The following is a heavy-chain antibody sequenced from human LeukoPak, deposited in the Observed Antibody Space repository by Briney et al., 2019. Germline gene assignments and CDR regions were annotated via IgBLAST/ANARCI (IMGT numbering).Heavy chain of an antibody. V-gene: IGHV3-74*01. J-gene: IGHJ4*02. Sequence: GGSLRLSCAASGFTFSSYWMHWVRQAPGKGLVWVARINSDGSSTTYADSVKGRFTISRDNAKNTLYLQMNSLRAEDTAVYYCAGEIRYQRDYWGQGTLVTVSS. CDR3: AGEIRYQRDY. CDR1: GFTFSSYW. D-gene: IGHD2-2*01. CDR2: INSDGSST.